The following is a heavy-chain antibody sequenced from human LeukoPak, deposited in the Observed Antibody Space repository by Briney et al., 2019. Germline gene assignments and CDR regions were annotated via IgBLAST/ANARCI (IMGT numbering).Heavy chain of an antibody. CDR3: AKDLGFLWVGERGFDF. CDR2: ISWNSDSI. Sequence: SLRLSCAASGFTFDDYAMHWVRQAPGKGLEWVSGISWNSDSIGYADSVKGRFTISRDNAKNSLYLQMNSLRSEDTALYYCAKDLGFLWVGERGFDFWGQGTMVTVSS. J-gene: IGHJ3*01. V-gene: IGHV3-9*01. CDR1: GFTFDDYA. D-gene: IGHD3-10*01.